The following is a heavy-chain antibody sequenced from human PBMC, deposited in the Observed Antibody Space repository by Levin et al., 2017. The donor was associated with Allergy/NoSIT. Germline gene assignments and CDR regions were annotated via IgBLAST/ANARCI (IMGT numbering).Heavy chain of an antibody. Sequence: GESLKISCAASGFTFSGYTLNWVRQAPGKGLEWVSSISSSSTYIYYADSPKGRFTISRDDAKNSLSLQMNSLRVEDTAVYYCASDGSYDTLDIWGQGTMVTVSS. CDR3: ASDGSYDTLDI. J-gene: IGHJ3*02. CDR1: GFTFSGYT. CDR2: ISSSSTYI. V-gene: IGHV3-21*01. D-gene: IGHD6-6*01.